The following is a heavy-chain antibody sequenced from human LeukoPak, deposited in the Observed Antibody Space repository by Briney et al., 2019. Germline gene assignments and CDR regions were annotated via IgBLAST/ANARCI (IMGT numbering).Heavy chain of an antibody. J-gene: IGHJ3*02. V-gene: IGHV3-11*04. Sequence: GGSLRLSCAASGFTFSDYYMGWIRQAPGKGPEWVSYITNNGRTTYHADSVKGRFTISRDNAKNSLYLQMNSLRVEDTAMYYCARAWNDGFDSWGQGTMVTVSP. D-gene: IGHD1-1*01. CDR1: GFTFSDYY. CDR2: ITNNGRTT. CDR3: ARAWNDGFDS.